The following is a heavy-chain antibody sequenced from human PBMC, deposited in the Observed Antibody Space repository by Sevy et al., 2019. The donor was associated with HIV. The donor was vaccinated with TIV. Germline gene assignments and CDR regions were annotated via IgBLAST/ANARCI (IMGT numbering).Heavy chain of an antibody. CDR1: GFTFSNYN. V-gene: IGHV3-21*01. CDR3: ARDGGGDYFDY. J-gene: IGHJ4*02. D-gene: IGHD3-16*01. Sequence: GGSLRLSCAASGFTFSNYNMNWVRQAPGKGLEWVSSITSSSDYIYDADSVKGRFTISRDNAKNSLYLQMNSLRPEDTAVYYCARDGGGDYFDYWGQGTLVTVSS. CDR2: ITSSSDYI.